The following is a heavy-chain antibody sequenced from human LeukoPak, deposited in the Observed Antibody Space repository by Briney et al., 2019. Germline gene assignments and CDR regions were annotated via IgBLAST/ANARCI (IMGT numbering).Heavy chain of an antibody. CDR3: ARGYYDFWSGSTDY. CDR1: GFTFSSYE. D-gene: IGHD3-3*01. J-gene: IGHJ4*02. V-gene: IGHV3-48*03. CDR2: ISSSGSTI. Sequence: GGSLRLSCAASGFTFSSYEMNWVRQAPGKGLEWVSYISSSGSTIYYADSVKGRFTSSRDNAKNSLYLQMNNLRAEDTAVYYCARGYYDFWSGSTDYWGQGTMVTVSS.